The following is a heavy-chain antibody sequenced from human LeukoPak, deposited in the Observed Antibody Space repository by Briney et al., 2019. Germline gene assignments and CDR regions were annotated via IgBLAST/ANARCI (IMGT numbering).Heavy chain of an antibody. Sequence: VSVKVSCKASGYTFTGYYMHWVRQAPGQGLEWMGIINPSGGSTSYAQKFQGRVTMTRDTSTSTVYMELSSLRSEDTAVYYCAREQISYGDYWGQGTLVTVSS. D-gene: IGHD5-18*01. J-gene: IGHJ4*02. CDR1: GYTFTGYY. CDR2: INPSGGST. CDR3: AREQISYGDY. V-gene: IGHV1-46*01.